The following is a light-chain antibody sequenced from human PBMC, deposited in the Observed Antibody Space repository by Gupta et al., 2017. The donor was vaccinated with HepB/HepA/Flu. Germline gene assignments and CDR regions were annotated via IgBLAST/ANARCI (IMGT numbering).Light chain of an antibody. CDR2: AAS. CDR3: QKDNSVPHT. Sequence: DIQMTQSPSSLSASVGDRVTITCRASQGISYYLAWYQQKPGKVPKLLIYAASTLQSGVPSRFSGSGSGTDFTLTISSLQPEDVATYYCQKDNSVPHTFGQGTKLDIK. J-gene: IGKJ2*01. CDR1: QGISYY. V-gene: IGKV1-27*01.